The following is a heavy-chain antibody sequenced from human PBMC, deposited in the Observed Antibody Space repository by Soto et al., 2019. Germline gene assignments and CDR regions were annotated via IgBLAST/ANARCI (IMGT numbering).Heavy chain of an antibody. J-gene: IGHJ3*02. CDR3: ATGEYYDYVWGSYRYAENAFDI. CDR2: FDPEDGET. D-gene: IGHD3-16*02. CDR1: GYTLTELS. V-gene: IGHV1-24*01. Sequence: GASVKVSCKVSGYTLTELSMHWVRQAPGKGLEWMGGFDPEDGETIYAQKFQGRVTMTEDTSTDTAYMELSSLRSEDTAVYYCATGEYYDYVWGSYRYAENAFDIWGQGTMVTLSS.